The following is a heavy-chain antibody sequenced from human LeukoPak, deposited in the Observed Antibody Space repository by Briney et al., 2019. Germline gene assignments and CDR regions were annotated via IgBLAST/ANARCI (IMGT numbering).Heavy chain of an antibody. CDR2: ISAYNGDT. Sequence: ASVKVSCKASGYTFTNYGITWVRQAPGQGLEWLGWISAYNGDTHYAQKLQGRVTMTTDTSTTTAYMELRSLTSDDTAVYYCARGVLSGDYGRYFDYWGQGALVTVSS. V-gene: IGHV1-18*01. J-gene: IGHJ4*02. CDR1: GYTFTNYG. D-gene: IGHD4-17*01. CDR3: ARGVLSGDYGRYFDY.